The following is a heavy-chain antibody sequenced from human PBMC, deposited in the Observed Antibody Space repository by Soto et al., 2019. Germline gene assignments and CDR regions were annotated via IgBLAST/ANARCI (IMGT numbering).Heavy chain of an antibody. CDR3: ARPYDSSFPSGMDV. CDR2: LYRGGTT. V-gene: IGHV3-53*01. D-gene: IGHD4-4*01. J-gene: IGHJ6*02. Sequence: GGSLRLSCAASGFTVNSNYMSWVRRAPGKGLEWVSGLYRGGTTYYADSVKGRFTISRDNSKNTLFLQMNSLRAEDTAVYYCARPYDSSFPSGMDVWGQGTTVTVSS. CDR1: GFTVNSNY.